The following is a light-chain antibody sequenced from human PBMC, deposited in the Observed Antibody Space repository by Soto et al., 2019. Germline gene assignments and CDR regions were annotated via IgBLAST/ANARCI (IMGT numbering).Light chain of an antibody. J-gene: IGLJ1*01. V-gene: IGLV1-44*01. CDR2: TNN. Sequence: QSVLTQPPSASGTPGQRVTISCSGRGSNIGSNAVNWYQQLPGTAPKLLIYTNNQRPSGVPDRFSGSKSGTSGSLAISGFQSEDEADYYCAAWDDSLSGYVFGTGTKVTVL. CDR3: AAWDDSLSGYV. CDR1: GSNIGSNA.